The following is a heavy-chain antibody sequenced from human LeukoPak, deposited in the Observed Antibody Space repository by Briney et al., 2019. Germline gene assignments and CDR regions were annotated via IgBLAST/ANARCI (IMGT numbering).Heavy chain of an antibody. D-gene: IGHD3-3*01. V-gene: IGHV1-46*01. J-gene: IGHJ4*02. Sequence: GASVKVSCKASGYTFTSNYIHWVRQAPGQGLEWMGMIYPRDGSTSYAQKFQGRVTVTRDTSTSTVHMELSSLRSEDTAVYYCARGDNYDFWSGYSGEPLFDYWGQGTLVTVSS. CDR3: ARGDNYDFWSGYSGEPLFDY. CDR2: IYPRDGST. CDR1: GYTFTSNY.